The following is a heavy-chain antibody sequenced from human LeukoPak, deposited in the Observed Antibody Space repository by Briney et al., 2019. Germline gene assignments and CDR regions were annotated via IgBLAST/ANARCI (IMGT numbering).Heavy chain of an antibody. D-gene: IGHD2-15*01. CDR2: IKQDESEK. V-gene: IGHV3-7*03. CDR1: GFTFSIYW. J-gene: IGHJ4*02. Sequence: PGGSLRLSCAASGFTFSIYWMSWVRQAPGKGLEWVANIKQDESEKYYVDSVKGRFTVSRDNAKNSLYLQMDSLRVEDTAVYYCACPRGYCSGGSCFPSDYWGQGTLVTVSS. CDR3: ACPRGYCSGGSCFPSDY.